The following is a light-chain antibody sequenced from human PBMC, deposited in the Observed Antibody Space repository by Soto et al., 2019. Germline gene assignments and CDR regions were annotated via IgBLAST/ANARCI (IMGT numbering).Light chain of an antibody. CDR2: GAS. CDR1: QSVASN. CDR3: QQYHTWPPQYT. J-gene: IGKJ2*01. Sequence: EIVMTQSPASLSVSPGDGATLSCRASQSVASNVAWYQQKPGQGPRLLIHGASTRAVGVPARFSGSGSGTDFTLTISSLQSEECAGYYCQQYHTWPPQYTLGQGTNLQIK. V-gene: IGKV3-15*01.